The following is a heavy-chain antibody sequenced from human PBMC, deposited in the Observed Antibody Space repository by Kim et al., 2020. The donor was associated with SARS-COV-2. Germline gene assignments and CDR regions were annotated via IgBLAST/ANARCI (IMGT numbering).Heavy chain of an antibody. V-gene: IGHV4-39*07. CDR3: ARMIALWFGVPHWYFDL. CDR1: GGSISSSSYY. CDR2: IYYSGST. Sequence: SETLSLTCTVSGGSISSSSYYWGWIRQPPGKGLEWIGSIYYSGSTYYNPSLKSRVTISVDTSKNQFSLKLSSVTAADTAVYYCARMIALWFGVPHWYFDLWGRGTLVTVSS. D-gene: IGHD3-10*01. J-gene: IGHJ2*01.